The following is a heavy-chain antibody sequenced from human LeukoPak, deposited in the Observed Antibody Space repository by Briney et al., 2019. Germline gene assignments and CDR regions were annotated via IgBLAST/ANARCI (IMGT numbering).Heavy chain of an antibody. J-gene: IGHJ6*02. CDR1: GGSISSYY. CDR3: ASSLRYFDWLLRSLTSGGMDV. V-gene: IGHV4-34*01. D-gene: IGHD3-9*01. CDR2: INHSGST. Sequence: SETLSLTCTVSGGSISSYYWSWIRQPPGKGLEWMGEINHSGSTNYNPSLKSRVTISVDTSKNQFSLKLSSVTAADTAVYYCASSLRYFDWLLRSLTSGGMDVWGQGTTVTVSS.